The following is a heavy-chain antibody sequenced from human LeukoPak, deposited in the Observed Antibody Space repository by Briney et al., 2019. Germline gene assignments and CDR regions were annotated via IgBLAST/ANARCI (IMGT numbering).Heavy chain of an antibody. V-gene: IGHV3-21*01. D-gene: IGHD6-13*01. J-gene: IGHJ4*02. CDR1: GSTFSSYS. CDR2: ISSSSSYI. CDR3: ARDLAAAGSY. Sequence: GGSLRLSCAASGSTFSSYSMNWVRQAPGKGLEWVSSISSSSSYIYYADSVKGRFTISRDNAKNSLYLQMNSLRAEDTAVYYCARDLAAAGSYWGQGTLVTVSS.